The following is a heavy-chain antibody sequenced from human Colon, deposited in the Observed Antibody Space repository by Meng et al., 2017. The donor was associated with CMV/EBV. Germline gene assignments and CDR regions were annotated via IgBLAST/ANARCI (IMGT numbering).Heavy chain of an antibody. Sequence: RGVGLGWIRQPPGKALEWLALIYWNDDKRYSPSLKSRLTITKDTSKNQVVLTMTNMDPVDTATYYCAHTPTYYDFWSGYYPRNWFDPWGQGTLVTVSS. CDR3: AHTPTYYDFWSGYYPRNWFDP. D-gene: IGHD3-3*01. J-gene: IGHJ5*02. CDR2: IYWNDDK. CDR1: RGVG. V-gene: IGHV2-5*01.